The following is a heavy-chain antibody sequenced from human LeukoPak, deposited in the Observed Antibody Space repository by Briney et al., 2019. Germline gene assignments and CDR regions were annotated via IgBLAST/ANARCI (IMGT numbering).Heavy chain of an antibody. Sequence: GGSLRLSCEASGFTFSSYAMSWVRQAPGKGLEWVANIKQDGGEKYYVDSVKDRFTISRDNAKNSLYLQLDSLGDGDTGVYYCTRGWGSSGPGDVWGPGTLVTVSS. CDR2: IKQDGGEK. CDR1: GFTFSSYA. V-gene: IGHV3-7*01. D-gene: IGHD6-19*01. CDR3: TRGWGSSGPGDV. J-gene: IGHJ4*02.